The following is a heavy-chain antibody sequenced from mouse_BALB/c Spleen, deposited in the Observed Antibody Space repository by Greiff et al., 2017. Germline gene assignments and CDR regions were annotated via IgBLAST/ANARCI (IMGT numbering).Heavy chain of an antibody. CDR3: ATARATVDY. CDR1: GFTFSSYG. CDR2: INRNGGST. J-gene: IGHJ2*01. V-gene: IGHV5-6-3*01. Sequence: EVMLVESGGGLVQPGGSLKLSCAASGFTFSSYGMSWVRQTPDKRLELVATINRNGGSTYYQDSVKGRFTISRDNAKNTLYLQMSSLKSEDTAMYYCATARATVDYWGQGTTGTVAS. D-gene: IGHD3-1*01.